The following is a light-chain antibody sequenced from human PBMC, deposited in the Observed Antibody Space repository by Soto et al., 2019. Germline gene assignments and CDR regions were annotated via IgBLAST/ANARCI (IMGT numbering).Light chain of an antibody. Sequence: EIVLTQSPATLSLSPGERATLSCRASQSVSSYLAWYQQKPGQAPRLLIYDASNRATGIPARFSGSGSGTAFTLTISSLEPEDFAVYYCQHRSNWPPYNFGQGTKVEIK. CDR3: QHRSNWPPYN. V-gene: IGKV3-11*01. CDR2: DAS. CDR1: QSVSSY. J-gene: IGKJ2*01.